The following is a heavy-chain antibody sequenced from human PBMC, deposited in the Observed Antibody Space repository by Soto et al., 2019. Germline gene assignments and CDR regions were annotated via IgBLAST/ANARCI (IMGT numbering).Heavy chain of an antibody. Sequence: LTFTPSGTPFRSYYWSWIRQPPGKGLEWIGEINHSGSTNYNPSLKSRVTISVDTSKNQFSLKLSSVTAAGTAVYYCARVPGPWGQGTLVTV. CDR1: GTPFRSYY. CDR3: ARVPGP. V-gene: IGHV4-34*01. CDR2: INHSGST. J-gene: IGHJ5*02.